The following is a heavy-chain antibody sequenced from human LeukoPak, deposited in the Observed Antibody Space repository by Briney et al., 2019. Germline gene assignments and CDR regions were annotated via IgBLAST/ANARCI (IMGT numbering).Heavy chain of an antibody. CDR2: IHTSGRT. CDR1: GVSVSSGGYY. J-gene: IGHJ4*02. V-gene: IGHV4-61*02. CDR3: AGSGNPDFDY. Sequence: PSQTLSLTCTVSGVSVSSGGYYWSWIRQPAGKGLEWIGRIHTSGRTSYNPSLMSRVTILVDTSKNQLSLQLSSVTAADTAVYYCAGSGNPDFDYWGQGTLVTVSS. D-gene: IGHD3-10*01.